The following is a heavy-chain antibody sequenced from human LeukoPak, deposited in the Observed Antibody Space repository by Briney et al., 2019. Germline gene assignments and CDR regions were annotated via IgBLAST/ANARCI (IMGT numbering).Heavy chain of an antibody. Sequence: GGSLRLSCAASGFTFSSYWMSWVRQAPGKGLEWVANIKQDGSEKYYVDSVKGRFTISRDNAKNSLYLQMNSLRAEDTAVYYCARDGYGSSSGYYYYYYYGMDVWGQGTTVTVSS. CDR3: ARDGYGSSSGYYYYYYYGMDV. J-gene: IGHJ6*02. CDR2: IKQDGSEK. CDR1: GFTFSSYW. D-gene: IGHD3-22*01. V-gene: IGHV3-7*01.